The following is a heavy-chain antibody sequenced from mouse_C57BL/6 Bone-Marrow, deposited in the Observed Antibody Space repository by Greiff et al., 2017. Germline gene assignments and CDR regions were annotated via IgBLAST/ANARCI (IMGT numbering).Heavy chain of an antibody. J-gene: IGHJ4*01. D-gene: IGHD1-1*01. V-gene: IGHV1-77*01. CDR1: GYTFTDYY. CDR3: ARHYGSSDSAMDY. Sequence: QVQLQQSGAELVKPAASVKISCKASGYTFTDYYINWVQQRPGQGLEWIGKIGPGSGSNYYNEKLQGQATLTADKSSSTAYMQRRSLTSGDSAVYYCARHYGSSDSAMDYWGQGTSVTVSS. CDR2: IGPGSGSN.